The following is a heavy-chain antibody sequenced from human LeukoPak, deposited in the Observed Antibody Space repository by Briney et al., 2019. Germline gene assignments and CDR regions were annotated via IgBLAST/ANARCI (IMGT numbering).Heavy chain of an antibody. CDR3: TLIQGWGSGSYYRDF. D-gene: IGHD3-10*01. Sequence: GGSLRLSCAASGFSISNNWMSWVRQAPGKGLEWVARVKSRSAGETTDYAAPVKGRFTISRDDSKNTLYLQMNSLKTEDTAVYYCTLIQGWGSGSYYRDFWGQGTLVTVSS. J-gene: IGHJ4*02. V-gene: IGHV3-15*01. CDR1: GFSISNNW. CDR2: VKSRSAGETT.